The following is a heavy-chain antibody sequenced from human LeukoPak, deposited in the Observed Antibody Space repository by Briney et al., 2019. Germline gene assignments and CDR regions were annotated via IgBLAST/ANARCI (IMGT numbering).Heavy chain of an antibody. CDR1: GYTFTSYA. J-gene: IGHJ5*02. D-gene: IGHD6-13*01. V-gene: IGHV1-3*01. CDR2: INAGNGNT. CDR3: ARSREYSSSWYYPPEDP. Sequence: GASVKVSCKASGYTFTSYAMHWVRQAPGQRLEWMGWINAGNGNTKYSQKFQGRVTITRDTSASTAYMELSSLRSEDTAVYYCARSREYSSSWYYPPEDPWGQGTLVTVSS.